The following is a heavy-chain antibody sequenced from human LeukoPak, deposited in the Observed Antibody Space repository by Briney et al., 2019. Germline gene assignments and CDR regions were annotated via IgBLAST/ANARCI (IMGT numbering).Heavy chain of an antibody. Sequence: SVKVSCKASGGTFSSYAISWVRQAPGQGLEWMGGIIPIFGTANYAQKFQGRVTITADESTSTAYMELSSLRSEDTAVYYCARSDFLSGYHLNWFDPWGQGTLVTVSS. CDR2: IIPIFGTA. CDR1: GGTFSSYA. D-gene: IGHD3-3*01. J-gene: IGHJ5*02. V-gene: IGHV1-69*13. CDR3: ARSDFLSGYHLNWFDP.